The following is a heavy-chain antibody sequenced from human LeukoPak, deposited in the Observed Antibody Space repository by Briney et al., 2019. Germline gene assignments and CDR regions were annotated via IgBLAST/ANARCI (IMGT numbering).Heavy chain of an antibody. V-gene: IGHV5-51*01. CDR1: GYSFTSYW. D-gene: IGHD1-14*01. CDR2: IYPGDSDT. CDR3: ARLTSINLFDY. Sequence: GESLKISCKASGYSFTSYWIGWVRQIPGKGLEWMGIIYPGDSDTRYSPPFQGQVTISADKSISTAYLQWSSLKASDTAMYYCARLTSINLFDYWGQGTLVTVSS. J-gene: IGHJ4*02.